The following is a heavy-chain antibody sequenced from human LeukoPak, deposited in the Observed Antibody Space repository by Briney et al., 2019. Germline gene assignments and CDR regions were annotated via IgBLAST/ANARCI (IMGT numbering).Heavy chain of an antibody. V-gene: IGHV5-10-1*01. Sequence: KPGESLRISCKGSGYSFTYYWITWVRQMPGKGLEWIGGIDPSDSYVNNSPSFQGHVTISVDKSITTAYLQWSSLKASDTAIYYCARLKYGTSSGYYDYWGQGTLVTVSS. D-gene: IGHD2-2*01. CDR3: ARLKYGTSSGYYDY. CDR1: GYSFTYYW. J-gene: IGHJ4*02. CDR2: IDPSDSYV.